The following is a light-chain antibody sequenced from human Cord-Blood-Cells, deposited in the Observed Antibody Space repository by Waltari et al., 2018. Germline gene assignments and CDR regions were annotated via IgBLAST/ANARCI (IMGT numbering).Light chain of an antibody. V-gene: IGLV2-14*01. Sequence: QSALTQPASVSGSPGQSLTISCTGTSSDVGGYHYVSWYQQHPGKAPKLMIYEVSTRPSGVSNRFSGSKSGNTASLTISGLQAEDEADYYCSSYTSSSTLYVFGTGTKVTVL. CDR1: SSDVGGYHY. CDR2: EVS. CDR3: SSYTSSSTLYV. J-gene: IGLJ1*01.